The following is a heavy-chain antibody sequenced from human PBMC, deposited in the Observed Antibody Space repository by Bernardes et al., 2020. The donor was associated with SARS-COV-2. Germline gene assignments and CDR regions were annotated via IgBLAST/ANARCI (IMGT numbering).Heavy chain of an antibody. J-gene: IGHJ4*02. CDR3: AREGIAAVGTPGNY. CDR2: IQQDGSEK. Sequence: GSLSLSCAASGFTFSSYWMSWVRKAPGKGLEWVANIQQDGSEKYYVDSVKGRCTISRDNAKNSLYLQMNSLRAEDTAVYYCAREGIAAVGTPGNYWGQGNLVTVSS. D-gene: IGHD6-13*01. V-gene: IGHV3-7*01. CDR1: GFTFSSYW.